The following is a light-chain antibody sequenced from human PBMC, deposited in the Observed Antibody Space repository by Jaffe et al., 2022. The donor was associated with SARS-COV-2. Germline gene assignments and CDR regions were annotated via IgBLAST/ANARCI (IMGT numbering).Light chain of an antibody. CDR2: QTN. J-gene: IGLJ2*01. CDR3: QAWDGTTHVL. CDR1: ALRDTE. V-gene: IGLV3-1*01. Sequence: SSQLTQPPSVSVSPGQKVTISCSGDALRDTETAWYQQRPGQSPLLVIYQTNKRPSGIPERISGSKSGTIATLTISETQAVDEADYYCQAWDGTTHVLFGGGTKLSVL.